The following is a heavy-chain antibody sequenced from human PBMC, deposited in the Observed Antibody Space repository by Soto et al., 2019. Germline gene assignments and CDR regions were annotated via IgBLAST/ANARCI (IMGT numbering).Heavy chain of an antibody. CDR1: GGSISSGGYY. CDR2: IYYSGST. CDR3: ARGRDVRIFWSYYFDY. Sequence: QVQLQESGPGLVKPSQTLSLTCTVSGGSISSGGYYWSWIRQHPGKGLEWIGYIYYSGSTYYNPSLKRRVTISVDTSKNQFSLKLSSVTAADTAVYYCARGRDVRIFWSYYFDYWGQGTLVTVSS. J-gene: IGHJ4*02. V-gene: IGHV4-31*03. D-gene: IGHD3-9*01.